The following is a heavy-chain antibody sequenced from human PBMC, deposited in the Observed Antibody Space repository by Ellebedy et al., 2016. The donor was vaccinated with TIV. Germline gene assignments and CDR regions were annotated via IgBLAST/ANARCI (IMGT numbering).Heavy chain of an antibody. CDR2: ISSSSSTI. CDR3: ARDRGAAADPFFDY. V-gene: IGHV3-48*02. CDR1: GFTFSSYS. D-gene: IGHD6-13*01. Sequence: GGSLRLSXAASGFTFSSYSMNWVRQAPGKGLEWGSYISSSSSTIYYADSVKGRFTISRDNAKNSLYLQMNSLRDEDTAVYYCARDRGAAADPFFDYWGQGTLVTVSS. J-gene: IGHJ4*02.